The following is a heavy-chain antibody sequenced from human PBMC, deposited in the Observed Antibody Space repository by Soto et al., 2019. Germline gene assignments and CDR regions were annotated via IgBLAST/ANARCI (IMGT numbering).Heavy chain of an antibody. V-gene: IGHV3-30-3*01. D-gene: IGHD2-2*01. CDR3: ARDGRFDQYYFDY. Sequence: QVQLVESGGGVVQPGRSLRLSCAASGFTFSSYAMHWVRQAPGKGLEWVAVISYDGSNKYYADSVKGRFTISRDNSKNTLYLQMNSLRAEDMAVYYCARDGRFDQYYFDYWGQGTLVTVSS. J-gene: IGHJ4*02. CDR2: ISYDGSNK. CDR1: GFTFSSYA.